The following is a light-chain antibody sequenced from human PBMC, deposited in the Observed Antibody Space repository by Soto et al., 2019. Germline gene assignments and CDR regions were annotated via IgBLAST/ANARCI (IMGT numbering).Light chain of an antibody. CDR1: QSVSSKF. Sequence: EIVLTQSPGTLSLSPGERATLSCRTSQSVSSKFLAWYQQKPGQAPRLLLYGASTRATGIPDRFSGSGSGTDFTLTFSRLEPEDFAVYYCQQYGGSSPFTFGQGTKLEI. V-gene: IGKV3-20*01. J-gene: IGKJ2*01. CDR2: GAS. CDR3: QQYGGSSPFT.